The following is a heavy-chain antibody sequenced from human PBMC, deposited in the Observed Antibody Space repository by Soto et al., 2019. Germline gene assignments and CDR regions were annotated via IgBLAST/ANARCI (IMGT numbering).Heavy chain of an antibody. CDR2: ISGRGDNT. V-gene: IGHV3-23*01. CDR3: AKTPLRVGPIDY. J-gene: IGHJ4*02. D-gene: IGHD2-15*01. Sequence: DVQLLDSGGGLVQPGGSLRLSCEASGFIFSNYVMSWVRRTPGKGLEWVSGISGRGDNTYYADSVKGRFTVSRDNSKNTLYLQMDSLRAEDTAVYYCAKTPLRVGPIDYWGQGTLVTVSS. CDR1: GFIFSNYV.